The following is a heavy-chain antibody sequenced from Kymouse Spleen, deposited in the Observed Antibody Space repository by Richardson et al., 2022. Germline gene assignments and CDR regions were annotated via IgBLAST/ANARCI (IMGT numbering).Heavy chain of an antibody. CDR2: IYYSGST. V-gene: IGHV4-39*01. CDR1: GGSISSSSYY. Sequence: QLQLQESGPGLVKPSETLSLTCTVSGGSISSSSYYWGWIRQPPGKGLEWIGSIYYSGSTYYNPSLKSRVTISVDTSKNQFSLKLSSVTAADTAVYYCAKYGSGSPYYYYYGMDVWGQGTTVTVSS. D-gene: IGHD3-10*01. CDR3: AKYGSGSPYYYYYGMDV. J-gene: IGHJ6*02.